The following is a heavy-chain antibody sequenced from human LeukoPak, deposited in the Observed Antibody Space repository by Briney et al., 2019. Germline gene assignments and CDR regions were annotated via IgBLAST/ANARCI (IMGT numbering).Heavy chain of an antibody. J-gene: IGHJ5*01. CDR1: GFIFSTYT. CDR3: TRDPDNAAAEVRFDS. D-gene: IGHD1-14*01. Sequence: GGSLRLSCAAAGFIFSTYTMNWVRHAPGKGLEWVASINTSPSDIHYADAVKGRFIISRDDARDSLYLEMNSLRVEDTAIYYCTRDPDNAAAEVRFDSWGHGTLVAVSS. CDR2: INTSPSDI. V-gene: IGHV3-21*01.